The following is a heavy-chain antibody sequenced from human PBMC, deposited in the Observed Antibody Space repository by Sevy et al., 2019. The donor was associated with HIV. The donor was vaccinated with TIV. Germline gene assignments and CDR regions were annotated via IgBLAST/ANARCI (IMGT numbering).Heavy chain of an antibody. CDR1: GYTVSRYD. J-gene: IGHJ6*02. CDR2: ISYDGSNK. Sequence: GGSLRLSCAASGYTVSRYDMHWVRQAPGKGLEWVAVISYDGSNKYYADSVKGRFTISRDNSKNTLYLQMKSLRGEDTAVYYCAKPRGNSDYHSSFYYYYGMDVWGQGTTVTVSS. CDR3: AKPRGNSDYHSSFYYYYGMDV. V-gene: IGHV3-30*18. D-gene: IGHD5-12*01.